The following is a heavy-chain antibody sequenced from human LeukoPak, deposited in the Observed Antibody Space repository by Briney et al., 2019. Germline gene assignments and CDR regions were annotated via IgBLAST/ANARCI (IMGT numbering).Heavy chain of an antibody. CDR2: INHSGST. CDR3: ARGPSGYYRTDEYFQH. V-gene: IGHV4-34*01. Sequence: SETLSLTCAVYGGSFSGYYWSWIRQPPGKGLEWIGEINHSGSTNYNPSLKSRVTISVDTSKNQFSLKLSSVTAADTAVYYCARGPSGYYRTDEYFQHWGQGTLVTVS. CDR1: GGSFSGYY. J-gene: IGHJ1*01. D-gene: IGHD3-22*01.